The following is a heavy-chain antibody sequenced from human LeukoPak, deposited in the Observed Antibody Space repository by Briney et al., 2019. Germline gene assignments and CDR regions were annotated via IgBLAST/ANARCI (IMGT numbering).Heavy chain of an antibody. J-gene: IGHJ4*02. D-gene: IGHD5-12*01. CDR2: IWYDGSNK. CDR3: AREGAGYYFDY. V-gene: IGHV3-33*01. Sequence: PGGSLRLSCAASGFTFSSYGMHWVRQAPGKGLEWVAVIWYDGSNKYYADSVKGRFTISRDNSKNTLYLQMNSLRAEDTAVYYCAREGAGYYFDYWGQGTLVTVSS. CDR1: GFTFSSYG.